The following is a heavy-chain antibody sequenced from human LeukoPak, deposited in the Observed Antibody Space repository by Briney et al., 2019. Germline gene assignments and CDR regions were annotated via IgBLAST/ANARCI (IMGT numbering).Heavy chain of an antibody. D-gene: IGHD3-22*01. J-gene: IGHJ3*02. CDR1: GYTFTGYY. Sequence: GASVKVSCKASGYTFTGYYMHWVRQAPGQGLEWMGWINPNSGGTNYAQKFQRRVTMTRDTSISTAYMELSRLRSDDTAVYYCAEYYYDSSGNSGVAFDIWGQGTMVTVSS. CDR2: INPNSGGT. V-gene: IGHV1-2*02. CDR3: AEYYYDSSGNSGVAFDI.